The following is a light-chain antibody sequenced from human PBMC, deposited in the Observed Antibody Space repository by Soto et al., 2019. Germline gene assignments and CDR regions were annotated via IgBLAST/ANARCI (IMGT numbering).Light chain of an antibody. CDR3: QQYNNWPPWT. J-gene: IGKJ1*01. V-gene: IGKV3-15*01. CDR1: QSVSSN. CDR2: GAS. Sequence: EIVMTQSPATLSVSPGERATLSCRASQSVSSNLAWYQQKPGQAPRLLIYGASTRATGIPARFSGSGSGTEFTLTISRLQYEALAVYYRQQYNNWPPWTFGQGNKVDIK.